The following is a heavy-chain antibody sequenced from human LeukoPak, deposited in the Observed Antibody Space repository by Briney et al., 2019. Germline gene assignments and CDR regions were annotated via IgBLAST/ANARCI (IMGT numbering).Heavy chain of an antibody. D-gene: IGHD2-2*01. V-gene: IGHV3-30*02. J-gene: IGHJ3*02. CDR1: GFTFSSYG. Sequence: GGSLRLFCAASGFTFSSYGMHWVRQAPGKGLEWVAFIRYDGSSKYYADSVKGRFTISRDNSKNTLYLQMNSLRAEDTAVYYCAKDPRRYCSSTSCSHNPFDIWGQGTMVTVSS. CDR2: IRYDGSSK. CDR3: AKDPRRYCSSTSCSHNPFDI.